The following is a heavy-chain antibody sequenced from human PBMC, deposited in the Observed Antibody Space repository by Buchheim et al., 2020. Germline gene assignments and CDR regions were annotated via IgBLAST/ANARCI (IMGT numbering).Heavy chain of an antibody. CDR2: ISYDGSNK. V-gene: IGHV3-30*04. J-gene: IGHJ6*02. CDR3: ARPCNIVVVVDHGMDV. CDR1: GFTFSSYA. D-gene: IGHD2-15*01. Sequence: QVQLVESGGGVVQPGRSLRLSCAASGFTFSSYAMHWVRQAPGKGLEWVAVISYDGSNKYYADSVKGRFTISRDNSKNKLYLQMNSLRAEDTAVYYCARPCNIVVVVDHGMDVWGQGTT.